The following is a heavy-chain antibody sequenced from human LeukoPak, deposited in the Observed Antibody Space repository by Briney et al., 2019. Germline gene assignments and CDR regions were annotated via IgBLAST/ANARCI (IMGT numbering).Heavy chain of an antibody. D-gene: IGHD3-3*01. Sequence: GGSLRLSCAASGFTFSNYGMPWVRQAPGKGLEWVTLISYDGSNKYYADSVNGRFTISRDNTKNTLYLQMNSLRAEDTAVYYCAKDYRPHDFWSGLVDYWGQGTLVTVSS. CDR3: AKDYRPHDFWSGLVDY. J-gene: IGHJ4*02. V-gene: IGHV3-30*18. CDR1: GFTFSNYG. CDR2: ISYDGSNK.